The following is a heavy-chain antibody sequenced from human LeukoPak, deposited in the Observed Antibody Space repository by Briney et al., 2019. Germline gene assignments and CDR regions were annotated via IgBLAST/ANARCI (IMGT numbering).Heavy chain of an antibody. J-gene: IGHJ3*02. D-gene: IGHD2-2*01. Sequence: GGSLRLSCAASGFTFSSYAMHWVRQAPGKGLEWVALISYDGSNKYYADSVKGRFTISRDNSKHTLYLQMISLRAEDTAVYYCAKYTQLLSDAFDIWGQGTMVTVSS. V-gene: IGHV3-30*04. CDR2: ISYDGSNK. CDR3: AKYTQLLSDAFDI. CDR1: GFTFSSYA.